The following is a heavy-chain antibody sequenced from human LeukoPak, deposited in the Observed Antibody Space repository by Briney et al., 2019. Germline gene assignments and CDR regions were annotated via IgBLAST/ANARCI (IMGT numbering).Heavy chain of an antibody. CDR2: MNPNSGNS. J-gene: IGHJ4*02. CDR3: AREGLDY. Sequence: ASVKISCKASGYTFTNYDINWVRQATGQGLEWMGYMNPNSGNSAYAQKFQGRVTITTDASISTAYMELSGLRSEDTALYYCAREGLDYWGQGTLVTVSS. V-gene: IGHV1-8*01. CDR1: GYTFTNYD.